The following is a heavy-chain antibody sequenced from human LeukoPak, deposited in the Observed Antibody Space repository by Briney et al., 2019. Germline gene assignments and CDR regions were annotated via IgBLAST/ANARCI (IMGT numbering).Heavy chain of an antibody. D-gene: IGHD2-2*01. V-gene: IGHV4-61*02. J-gene: IGHJ5*02. CDR1: GGSISSGSYY. CDR3: ARGSWVVPAAIHFHGYQNWFDP. Sequence: SETLSLTCTVSGGSISSGSYYWSWIRQPAGKGLEWIGRIYTSGSTNYNPSLKSRVTISVDTSKNQFSLKLSSVTAADTAVYYCARGSWVVPAAIHFHGYQNWFDPWGQGTLVTVSP. CDR2: IYTSGST.